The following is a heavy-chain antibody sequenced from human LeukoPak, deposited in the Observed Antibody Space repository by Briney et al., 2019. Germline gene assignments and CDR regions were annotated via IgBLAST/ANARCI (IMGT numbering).Heavy chain of an antibody. Sequence: GGSLRLSCAASGFTFSSYWMSWVRQAPGKGLEWVSYISSSGSTIYYADSVKGRFTISRDNAKNSLYLQMNSLRAEDTAVYYCARPRGKYSSGWYEGFDYWGQGTLVTVSS. CDR3: ARPRGKYSSGWYEGFDY. D-gene: IGHD6-19*01. V-gene: IGHV3-48*04. J-gene: IGHJ4*02. CDR1: GFTFSSYW. CDR2: ISSSGSTI.